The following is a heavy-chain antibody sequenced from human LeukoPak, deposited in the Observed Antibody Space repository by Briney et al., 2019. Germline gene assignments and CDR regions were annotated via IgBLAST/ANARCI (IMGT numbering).Heavy chain of an antibody. CDR3: ARDRNTMVILD. Sequence: VAXVKVSCKASGYIFTGYYIHWVRQAPGQGLEWMGWINPNSGDTNFAQKFQGRVTMTRDASIDTAYMELNRLSSDDTAMYYCARDRNTMVILDWGQGTLVSISS. V-gene: IGHV1-2*02. CDR2: INPNSGDT. D-gene: IGHD3-10*01. CDR1: GYIFTGYY. J-gene: IGHJ4*02.